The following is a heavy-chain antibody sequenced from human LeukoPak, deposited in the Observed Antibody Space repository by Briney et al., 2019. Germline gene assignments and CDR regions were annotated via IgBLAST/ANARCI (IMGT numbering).Heavy chain of an antibody. CDR3: AKPPYCSSTSCTEFDY. V-gene: IGHV3-23*01. J-gene: IGHJ4*02. CDR2: ISGSGGST. CDR1: GFTFSSYG. D-gene: IGHD2-2*01. Sequence: PGGSLRLSCVVSGFTFSSYGMSWVRQAPGKGLEWVSAISGSGGSTYYADSVKVRFTISRDNSKNTLYLQMNSLRAEDTAVYYCAKPPYCSSTSCTEFDYWGQGTLVTVSS.